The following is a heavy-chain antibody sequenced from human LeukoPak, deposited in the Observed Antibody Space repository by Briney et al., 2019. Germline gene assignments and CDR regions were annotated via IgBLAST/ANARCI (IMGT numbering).Heavy chain of an antibody. D-gene: IGHD2-21*01. CDR2: ISNTGGRT. V-gene: IGHV3-23*01. J-gene: IGHJ4*02. CDR1: GFTFSSYA. Sequence: GGSLSLSCSAYGFTFSSYAMIWVRQAQGKGLEYVSGISNTGGRTYYADSMKGRFTISRDNSKNTVYLQMNSLRVEDTAVYYCAKDCCGTSLFDYWGQGTLVTVSS. CDR3: AKDCCGTSLFDY.